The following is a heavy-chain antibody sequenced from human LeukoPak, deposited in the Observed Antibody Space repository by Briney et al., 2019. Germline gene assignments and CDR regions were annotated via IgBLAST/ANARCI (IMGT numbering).Heavy chain of an antibody. CDR3: AKDYDILTGYYGFDY. CDR1: GSTFSSYA. D-gene: IGHD3-9*01. V-gene: IGHV3-30*02. Sequence: GGSLRLSCAASGSTFSSYAMHWVRQAPGKGLEWVAFIRYDGSNKYYADSVKGRFTISRDNSKNTLYLQMNSLRAEDTAVYYCAKDYDILTGYYGFDYWGQGTLVTVSS. J-gene: IGHJ4*02. CDR2: IRYDGSNK.